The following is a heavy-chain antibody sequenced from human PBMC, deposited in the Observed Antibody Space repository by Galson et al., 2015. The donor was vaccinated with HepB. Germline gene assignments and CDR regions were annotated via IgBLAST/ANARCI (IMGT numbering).Heavy chain of an antibody. CDR1: GFNLNNYG. J-gene: IGHJ4*02. CDR3: ARDRHTYYYGGSGHSYPPNFFDY. Sequence: SLRLSCAASGFNLNNYGMNWVRQAPGKGLEWISYISDGATTIYYADSVKGRFTISRDNAKNSLFLQMNSLRAEDTAVYFCARDRHTYYYGGSGHSYPPNFFDYWGQGTLVTVSS. D-gene: IGHD3-22*01. CDR2: ISDGATTI. V-gene: IGHV3-48*01.